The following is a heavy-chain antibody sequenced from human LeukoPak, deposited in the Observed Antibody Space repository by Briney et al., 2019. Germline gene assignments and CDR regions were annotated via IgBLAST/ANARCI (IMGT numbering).Heavy chain of an antibody. V-gene: IGHV3-23*01. D-gene: IGHD6-19*01. CDR1: GFTFSSYA. J-gene: IGHJ1*01. CDR2: ISGSGGST. Sequence: GGSLRLSCAASGFTFSSYAMSWVRQAPGKGLEWVSAISGSGGSTYYADSVKGRFTISRDNSKNTLYLQMNSLRAEDTAVYYCAKDRGREYSSGWCGGGYFQHWGQGTLVTVSS. CDR3: AKDRGREYSSGWCGGGYFQH.